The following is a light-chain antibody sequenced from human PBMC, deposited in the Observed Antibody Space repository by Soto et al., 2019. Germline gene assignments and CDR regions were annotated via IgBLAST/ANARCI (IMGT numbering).Light chain of an antibody. CDR1: QGIGSW. Sequence: DIQMTQSPSSVSASVGDRVTITCRTSQGIGSWLAWYQQKPGKAPKVLIYAASSLQSGVPSRFSGSGSGSNFPPTLASLHPEFFATNYCHPDNSSPLTLGGGTRVNIK. J-gene: IGKJ4*01. CDR2: AAS. V-gene: IGKV1-12*01. CDR3: HPDNSSPLT.